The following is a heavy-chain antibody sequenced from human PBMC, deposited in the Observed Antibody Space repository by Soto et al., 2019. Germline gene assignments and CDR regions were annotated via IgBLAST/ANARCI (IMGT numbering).Heavy chain of an antibody. Sequence: PGGSLRLSCAASGFTFSSYGMHWVRQAPGKGLEWVAVIWFDGSNKFYADSVKGRFTISRDNSKNSLYLQMNSLRAEDTAVYYCARVYSSSWYGDMSGYMDVWGKGTTVTVSS. CDR2: IWFDGSNK. V-gene: IGHV3-33*01. CDR1: GFTFSSYG. J-gene: IGHJ6*03. CDR3: ARVYSSSWYGDMSGYMDV. D-gene: IGHD6-13*01.